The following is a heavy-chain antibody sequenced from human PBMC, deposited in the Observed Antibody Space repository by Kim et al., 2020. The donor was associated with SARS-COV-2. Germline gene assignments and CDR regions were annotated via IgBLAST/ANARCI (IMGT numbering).Heavy chain of an antibody. CDR3: ARERISIAAAGRLVVRTYDY. D-gene: IGHD6-13*01. Sequence: SVKVSCKASGGTFSSYAISWVRQAPGQGLEWMGGIIPIFGTANYAQKFQGRVTITADESTSTAYMELSSLRSEDTAVYYCARERISIAAAGRLVVRTYDYWGQGTLVTVSS. J-gene: IGHJ4*02. CDR1: GGTFSSYA. CDR2: IIPIFGTA. V-gene: IGHV1-69*13.